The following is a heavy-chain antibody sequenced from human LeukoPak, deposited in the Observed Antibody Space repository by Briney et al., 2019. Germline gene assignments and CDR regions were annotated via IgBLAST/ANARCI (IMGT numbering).Heavy chain of an antibody. V-gene: IGHV4-39*07. CDR3: ARGKHCSGGSCYPTG. Sequence: PSETLSLTCTVSGGSISSSSYYWGWIRQPPGKGLEWIGSIYYSGSTYYNPSLKSRVTISVDTSKNQFSLKLSSVTAADTAVYYCARGKHCSGGSCYPTGWGQGTLVTVSS. J-gene: IGHJ4*02. D-gene: IGHD2-15*01. CDR1: GGSISSSSYY. CDR2: IYYSGST.